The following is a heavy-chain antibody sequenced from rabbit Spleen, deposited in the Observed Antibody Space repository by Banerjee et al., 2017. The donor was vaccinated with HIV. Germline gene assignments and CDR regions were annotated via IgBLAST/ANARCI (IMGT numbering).Heavy chain of an antibody. V-gene: IGHV1S45*01. CDR3: ASAYSDIYFSL. CDR2: IGTTKGGT. J-gene: IGHJ4*01. Sequence: QEQLEESGGGLVKPEGSLTLTCKASGFSFSDRDVMCWVRQAPGKGLEWIGCIGTTKGGTYYASWAKGRFTISKTSSTTVDLKMTSLTAADTATYFCASAYSDIYFSLWGQGTLVTVS. D-gene: IGHD6-1*01. CDR1: GFSFSDRDV.